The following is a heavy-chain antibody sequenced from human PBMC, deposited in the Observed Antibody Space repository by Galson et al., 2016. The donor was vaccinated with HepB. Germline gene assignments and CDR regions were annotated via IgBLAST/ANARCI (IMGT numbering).Heavy chain of an antibody. J-gene: IGHJ4*02. CDR1: GFTFSSYA. V-gene: IGHV3-64D*06. CDR2: ISSNGGRT. D-gene: IGHD3-16*01. CDR3: VILGGGRLAVRC. Sequence: SLRLSCAASGFTFSSYAMHWVRQAPGKGLEYVSAISSNGGRTYDADSVKDRFTISRDNSKNTLYLQMSSLRPEDTAVYYCVILGGGRLAVRCWGQGTLVTVSS.